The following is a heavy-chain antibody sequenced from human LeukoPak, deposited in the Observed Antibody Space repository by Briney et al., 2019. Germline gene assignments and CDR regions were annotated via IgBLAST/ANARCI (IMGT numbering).Heavy chain of an antibody. D-gene: IGHD3-22*01. CDR2: IYYSGST. V-gene: IGHV4-30-4*01. Sequence: SETLSLTCTVSGGSISSGDYYWSWIRQPPGKGLEWIGYIYYSGSTYYNPSLKSRVTISVDTSKNQFSLKLSSVTAADTAVYYCAREENYYDSSGYYDDYWGQGTLVTVSS. CDR3: AREENYYDSSGYYDDY. CDR1: GGSISSGDYY. J-gene: IGHJ4*02.